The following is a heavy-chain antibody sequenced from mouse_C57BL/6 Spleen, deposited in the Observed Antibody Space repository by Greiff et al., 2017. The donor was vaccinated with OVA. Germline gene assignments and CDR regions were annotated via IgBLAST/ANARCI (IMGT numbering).Heavy chain of an antibody. J-gene: IGHJ4*01. CDR1: GYSITSGYY. V-gene: IGHV3-6*01. D-gene: IGHD2-3*01. CDR2: ISYDGSN. CDR3: AREGYDEAMDY. Sequence: EVKVEESGPGLVKPSQSLSLTCSVTGYSITSGYYWNWIRQFPGNKLEWMGYISYDGSNNYNPSLKNRISITRDTSKNQFFLKLNSVTTEDTATYYCAREGYDEAMDYWGQGTSVTVSS.